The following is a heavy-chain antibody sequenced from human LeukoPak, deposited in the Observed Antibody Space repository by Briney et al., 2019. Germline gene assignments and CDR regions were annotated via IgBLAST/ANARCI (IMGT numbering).Heavy chain of an antibody. J-gene: IGHJ3*02. CDR3: ARDPYSSSWFDAFDI. Sequence: GSLRLSCAASGFTFSSYSMNWVRQAPGKGLEWIGSIHHSGSTYYNPSLKSRVTISVDTSKNQFSLKLSSVTAADTAVYYCARDPYSSSWFDAFDIWGQGTMVTVSS. D-gene: IGHD6-13*01. V-gene: IGHV4-38-2*02. CDR1: GFTFSSYS. CDR2: IHHSGST.